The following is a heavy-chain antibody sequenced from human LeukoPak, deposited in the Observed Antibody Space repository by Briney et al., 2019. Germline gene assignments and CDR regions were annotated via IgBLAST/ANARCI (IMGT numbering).Heavy chain of an antibody. CDR3: ARHHTTVTTEEFDP. J-gene: IGHJ5*02. Sequence: SETLSLTCTVSGGSISSSSYYWGWIRQPPGKGLEWIGSIYYSGSTYYNPSLKSRVTISVDTSKNQFSLKLSSVTAADTAMYYCARHHTTVTTEEFDPWGQGTLVTVSS. V-gene: IGHV4-39*01. CDR1: GGSISSSSYY. CDR2: IYYSGST. D-gene: IGHD4-17*01.